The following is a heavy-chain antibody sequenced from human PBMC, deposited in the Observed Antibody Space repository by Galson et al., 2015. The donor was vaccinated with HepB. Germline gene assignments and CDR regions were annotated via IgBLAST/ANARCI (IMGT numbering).Heavy chain of an antibody. D-gene: IGHD3-9*01. Sequence: SLRLSCAASGFTFSSYAMSWVRQAPGKGLEWVSAISGSGGSTYYADSVKGRFTISRDNSKNTLYLQMNSLRAEDTAVYYCAKDFNHYDILTGYYGYWGQGTLVTVSS. CDR3: AKDFNHYDILTGYYGY. CDR2: ISGSGGST. J-gene: IGHJ4*02. V-gene: IGHV3-23*01. CDR1: GFTFSSYA.